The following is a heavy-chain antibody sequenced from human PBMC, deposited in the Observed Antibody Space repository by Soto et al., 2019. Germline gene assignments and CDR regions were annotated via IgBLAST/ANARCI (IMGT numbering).Heavy chain of an antibody. CDR3: ARQVPPDDWLDP. Sequence: SQTLSLTCSVSGGSIRASPYCWGWIRQPPGKGLEWIAMTYDFGNPYYNPSLRSRVTISVDTSRNEFSLQLTSVTAADTAVYYCARQVPPDDWLDPWGKEPLLTLSS. CDR2: TYDFGNP. V-gene: IGHV4-39*01. J-gene: IGHJ5*02. CDR1: GGSIRASPYC.